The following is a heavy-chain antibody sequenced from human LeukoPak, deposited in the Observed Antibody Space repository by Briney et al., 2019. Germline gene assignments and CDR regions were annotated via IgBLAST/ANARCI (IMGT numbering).Heavy chain of an antibody. V-gene: IGHV3-15*07. CDR1: GFTFSNAW. CDR2: IKSKTDGGTT. J-gene: IGHJ6*02. CDR3: TTDHPLYYYYGMDV. Sequence: PGGSLRLSCAASGFTFSNAWMNWVRQAPGKGLEWVGRIKSKTDGGTTDYAAPVKGRFTISRDDSKNTLYQQMNSLKTEDTAVYYCTTDHPLYYYYGMDVWGQGTTVTVSS.